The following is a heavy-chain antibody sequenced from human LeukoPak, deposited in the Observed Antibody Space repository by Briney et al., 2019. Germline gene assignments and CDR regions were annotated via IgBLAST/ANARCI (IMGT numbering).Heavy chain of an antibody. CDR3: ARGPRAAGFDY. J-gene: IGHJ4*02. V-gene: IGHV1-8*01. CDR1: GYTFTSYD. D-gene: IGHD6-25*01. CDR2: MNPNSGNT. Sequence: GASVKVSCRASGYTFTSYDINWVRQATGQGLEWMGWMNPNSGNTGYVQKFQGRVTMTRNTSISTAYMELSSLRSEDTAVYYCARGPRAAGFDYWGQGTLVTVSS.